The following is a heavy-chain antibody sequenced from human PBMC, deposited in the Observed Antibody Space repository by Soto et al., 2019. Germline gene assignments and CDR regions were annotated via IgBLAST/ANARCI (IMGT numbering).Heavy chain of an antibody. CDR3: ARLGSSSSSLWFGEFTVFDY. CDR1: GGSMSSYY. D-gene: IGHD3-10*01. CDR2: IYYSGST. J-gene: IGHJ4*02. Sequence: PSXTLSLTCTVSGGSMSSYYWSWIRQPPVNGLEWIGYIYYSGSTNYNPSLKSRVTISVDTSKNQFSLKLSSVTAADTAVYYCARLGSSSSSLWFGEFTVFDYWGQGTLVTV. V-gene: IGHV4-59*08.